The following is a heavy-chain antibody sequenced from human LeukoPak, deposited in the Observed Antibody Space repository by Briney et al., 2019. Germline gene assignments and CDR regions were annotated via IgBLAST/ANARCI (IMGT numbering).Heavy chain of an antibody. CDR3: AKEGIAARPGWFDP. CDR1: RFTFSSYA. J-gene: IGHJ5*02. D-gene: IGHD6-6*01. CDR2: VSGSDGST. V-gene: IGHV3-23*01. Sequence: GGSLRLSCAASRFTFSSYAMTWVRQAPGKGLEWVSAVSGSDGSTYYADSVKGRFTTSRDNSKNTLYLQMNSLRAEDTAVYYCAKEGIAARPGWFDPWGQGTLVTVSS.